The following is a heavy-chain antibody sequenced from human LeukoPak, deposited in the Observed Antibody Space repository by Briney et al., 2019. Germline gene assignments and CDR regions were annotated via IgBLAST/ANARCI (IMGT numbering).Heavy chain of an antibody. D-gene: IGHD3-22*01. J-gene: IGHJ4*02. CDR1: GGSLSSDY. Sequence: PSETLSLTCTVPGGSLSSDYWSWILQPPGKGLEWIGYIYYSGSTNCNPSLKSRVTISVDTSKNQFSLKLSSVTAADTAVYYCARGENYYDSSGYYYPFNYWSQGTLVTVSS. CDR2: IYYSGST. V-gene: IGHV4-59*01. CDR3: ARGENYYDSSGYYYPFNY.